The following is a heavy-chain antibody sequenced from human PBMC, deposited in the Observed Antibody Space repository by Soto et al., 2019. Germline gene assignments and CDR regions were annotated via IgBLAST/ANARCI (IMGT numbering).Heavy chain of an antibody. J-gene: IGHJ4*02. D-gene: IGHD3-22*01. V-gene: IGHV3-64D*06. CDR2: ISTNGGST. Sequence: PGGPLRLSCSASGFTFSSHAMHRVRQAPGKGLEYVSSISTNGGSTHYADSVKGRFTISRDNSKNTQYLQMSSLRADDTAVYYCVKGEYYYDSSGYYPFDYWGQGTLVTVSS. CDR1: GFTFSSHA. CDR3: VKGEYYYDSSGYYPFDY.